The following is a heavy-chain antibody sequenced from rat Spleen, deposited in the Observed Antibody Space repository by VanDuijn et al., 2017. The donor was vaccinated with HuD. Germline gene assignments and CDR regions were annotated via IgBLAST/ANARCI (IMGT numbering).Heavy chain of an antibody. V-gene: IGHV5-17*01. CDR2: IIYDGSST. CDR1: GFTFSDYA. CDR3: ARHDYSGPFDY. Sequence: EVQLVESDGGLVQPGRSLKLSCAPSGFTFSDYAMAWVRQAPKKGLEWVATIIYDGSSTFYRDSVKGRFTISRDNAKTTLYLQMDSLRSEDTAIYYCARHDYSGPFDYWGQGVMVTVSS. D-gene: IGHD1-1*01. J-gene: IGHJ2*01.